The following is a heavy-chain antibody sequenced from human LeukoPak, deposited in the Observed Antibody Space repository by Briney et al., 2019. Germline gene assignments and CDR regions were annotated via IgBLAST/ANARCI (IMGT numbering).Heavy chain of an antibody. D-gene: IGHD4-17*01. CDR2: GFYSGSA. Sequence: SSETLSLTCTVSGGSISGSSYYWAWVRQPAGKGLEWVGSGFYSGSAYSNPSLKSRVTISVDTSRNQFSLNLSSVTAADTAVYYCAWLRGAMTPVTSDFEYWGQGTLVTVSS. J-gene: IGHJ4*02. CDR1: GGSISGSSYY. V-gene: IGHV4-39*01. CDR3: AWLRGAMTPVTSDFEY.